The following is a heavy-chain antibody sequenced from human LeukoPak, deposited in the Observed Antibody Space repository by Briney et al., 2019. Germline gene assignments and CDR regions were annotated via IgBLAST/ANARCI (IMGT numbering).Heavy chain of an antibody. CDR3: ASDLCSGGSCYSFDY. CDR2: INPNSGGT. CDR1: GYTFTGYY. Sequence: ASVKVSCKASGYTFTGYYMHWVRQAPGQGLRWMGWINPNSGGTNYAQKFQGRVTMTRDTSISTAYMELSRLRSDDTAVYYCASDLCSGGSCYSFDYWGQGTLVTVSS. D-gene: IGHD2-15*01. V-gene: IGHV1-2*02. J-gene: IGHJ4*02.